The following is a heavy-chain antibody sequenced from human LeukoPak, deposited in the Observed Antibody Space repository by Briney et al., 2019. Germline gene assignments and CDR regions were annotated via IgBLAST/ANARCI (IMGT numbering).Heavy chain of an antibody. CDR1: GGSISSSRYY. V-gene: IGHV4-39*01. CDR3: ARGMVGASSDY. D-gene: IGHD1-26*01. Sequence: PSETLSLTCTVSGGSISSSRYYWGWIRQPPGKGLEWIGSIYYSGSTYYNPSHKSRVTISVDKSKNEFSLKLSSVSAADTAVYYCARGMVGASSDYWGQGTLVTVSS. J-gene: IGHJ4*02. CDR2: IYYSGST.